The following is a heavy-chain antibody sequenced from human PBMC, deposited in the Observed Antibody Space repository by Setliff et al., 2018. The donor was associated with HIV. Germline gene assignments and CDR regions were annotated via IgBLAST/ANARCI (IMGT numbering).Heavy chain of an antibody. D-gene: IGHD3-22*01. J-gene: IGHJ5*02. CDR1: GGSISSYY. CDR3: ARHCPYFYSTSGFYSGWFDP. CDR2: IFNRGRT. V-gene: IGHV4-59*08. Sequence: SETLSLTCTVSGGSISSYYWSWIRQSPGKVLEWIGYIFNRGRTTYNASLKSRVTISVDTSKTQFSLKLTSVPAADTAVYYCARHCPYFYSTSGFYSGWFDPWGQGTLVTVSS.